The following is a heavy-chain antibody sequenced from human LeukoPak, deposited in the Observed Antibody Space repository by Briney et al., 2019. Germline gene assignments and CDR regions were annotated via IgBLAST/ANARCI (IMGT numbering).Heavy chain of an antibody. J-gene: IGHJ4*02. V-gene: IGHV3-7*01. CDR3: ARVVRDYYDSSDGDY. CDR2: IKQDGSEK. D-gene: IGHD3-22*01. Sequence: GGSLRLSCAASGFTFSSYWMSWVRQAPGKGLEWVANIKQDGSEKYYVDSVKGRFTISRDNAKNSLYLQMNSLRAEDTAVYYCARVVRDYYDSSDGDYWGQGTLVTVSS. CDR1: GFTFSSYW.